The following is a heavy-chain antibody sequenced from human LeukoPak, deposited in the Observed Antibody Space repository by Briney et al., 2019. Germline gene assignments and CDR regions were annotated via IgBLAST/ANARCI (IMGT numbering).Heavy chain of an antibody. CDR3: ARVVAGMAEYFQH. J-gene: IGHJ1*01. D-gene: IGHD6-19*01. V-gene: IGHV1-2*02. Sequence: ASVKVSCKASGYTFTGYYMHWVRQAPGQGLEWMGWINPNSGGTNYAQKFQGRVTMTRDTSISTAYMELSRLRSDDTAVYYCARVVAGMAEYFQHWGQGTPVTVSS. CDR2: INPNSGGT. CDR1: GYTFTGYY.